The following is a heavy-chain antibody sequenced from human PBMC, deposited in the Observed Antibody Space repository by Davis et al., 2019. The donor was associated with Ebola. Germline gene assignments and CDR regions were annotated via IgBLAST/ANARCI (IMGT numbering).Heavy chain of an antibody. CDR3: ARAEVVVTHQYYFDY. Sequence: SVTVSRQASRYTFTSYGLSWVRQAPGQGLEWMGWISAYNGNTNYAQKLQGRVTMTTDTSTSTAYMELRSLRSGDTAVYYCARAEVVVTHQYYFDYWGQGTLVTVSS. D-gene: IGHD3-22*01. CDR1: RYTFTSYG. V-gene: IGHV1-18*04. CDR2: ISAYNGNT. J-gene: IGHJ4*02.